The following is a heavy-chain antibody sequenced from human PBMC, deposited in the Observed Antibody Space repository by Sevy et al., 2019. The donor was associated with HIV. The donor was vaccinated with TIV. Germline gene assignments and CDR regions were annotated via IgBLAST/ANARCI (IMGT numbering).Heavy chain of an antibody. CDR1: GGSISSSSYY. D-gene: IGHD2-8*02. J-gene: IGHJ4*02. Sequence: SETLSLTCTVSGGSISSSSYYWGWIRQPPGKGLEWIGSIYYSGSTYYNPSLKSRVTISVDTSKNQFSLKLSSVTAAQHPTPKGSVPHIREHAKEQVPPEGELGDPPRHGGVLLSEPPRVYYGSGSYYKPDYYFDYWGQGTLVTVSS. CDR2: IYYSGST. CDR3: SVPHIREHAKEQVPPEGELGDPPRHGGVLLSEPPRVYYGSGSYYKPDYYFDY. V-gene: IGHV4-39*01.